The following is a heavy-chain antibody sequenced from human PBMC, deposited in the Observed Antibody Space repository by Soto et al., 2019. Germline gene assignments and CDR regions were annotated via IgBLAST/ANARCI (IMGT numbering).Heavy chain of an antibody. Sequence: GESLKISCKASGYSFTSYWIGWVRQMPGKSLEWMGIIYPGDSDTKYSPSLQGQVTISADKSISTAYLQWSSLKASDTAMYYCAMTYYYDSSGYWGAFDIWGQGTMVTVSS. CDR3: AMTYYYDSSGYWGAFDI. CDR1: GYSFTSYW. D-gene: IGHD3-22*01. CDR2: IYPGDSDT. V-gene: IGHV5-51*01. J-gene: IGHJ3*02.